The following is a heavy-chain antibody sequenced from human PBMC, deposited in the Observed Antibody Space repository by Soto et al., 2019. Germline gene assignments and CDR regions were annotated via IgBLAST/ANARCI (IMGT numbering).Heavy chain of an antibody. CDR3: ARSADSSSAYHFDY. Sequence: GAAVMGSSNASRGTFSSCAISLVRHHPGHGLEGMGGIITMFGTANYAQKLQGRVTITADESTSTASMELTSMRSEDTAVYYCARSADSSSAYHFDYWGPGTLV. D-gene: IGHD6-6*01. V-gene: IGHV1-69*01. CDR1: RGTFSSCA. CDR2: IITMFGTA. J-gene: IGHJ4*02.